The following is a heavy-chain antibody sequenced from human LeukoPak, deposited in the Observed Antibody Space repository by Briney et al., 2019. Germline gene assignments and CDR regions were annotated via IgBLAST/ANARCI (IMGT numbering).Heavy chain of an antibody. V-gene: IGHV3-7*01. Sequence: GGSLRLSCAASGFTFSNYWMSWVLQAPGKGLEWVASINQDGSERYYVDSVKGRFTISRDNANNSLYLQMNSLRAEDTAVYYCARESLDCSGGTCLSVPTDYWGQGTLVTVSS. J-gene: IGHJ4*02. CDR3: ARESLDCSGGTCLSVPTDY. CDR1: GFTFSNYW. CDR2: INQDGSER. D-gene: IGHD2-15*01.